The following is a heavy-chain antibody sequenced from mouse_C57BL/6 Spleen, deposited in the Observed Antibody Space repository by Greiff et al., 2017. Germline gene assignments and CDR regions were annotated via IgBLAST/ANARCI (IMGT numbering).Heavy chain of an antibody. CDR2: ILPGSGST. Sequence: VKLQQSGAELMKPGASVKLSCTASGYTFTGYWIEWVKQRPGHGLEWIGEILPGSGSTNYNEKFKGKATFTADTSSNTTYMQRSNLTTEDSAIYYCARSYYDGSEGMDYWGQGTSVTVSS. V-gene: IGHV1-9*01. J-gene: IGHJ4*01. D-gene: IGHD1-1*01. CDR3: ARSYYDGSEGMDY. CDR1: GYTFTGYW.